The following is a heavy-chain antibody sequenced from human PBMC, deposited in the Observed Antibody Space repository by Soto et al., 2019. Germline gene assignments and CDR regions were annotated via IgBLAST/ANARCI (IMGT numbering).Heavy chain of an antibody. J-gene: IGHJ4*02. V-gene: IGHV3-33*01. CDR2: IWYDGSNK. Sequence: QVQLVESGGGVVQPGRSLRLSCAASGFTFSSYGMHWVRQAPGKGLEWVAVIWYDGSNKYYADSVKGRFTISRDNSKNTLYLQMNSLRAEDTAVYYCARGLIAPDYYDSSGYYGYFDYWGQGTLVTVSS. D-gene: IGHD3-22*01. CDR3: ARGLIAPDYYDSSGYYGYFDY. CDR1: GFTFSSYG.